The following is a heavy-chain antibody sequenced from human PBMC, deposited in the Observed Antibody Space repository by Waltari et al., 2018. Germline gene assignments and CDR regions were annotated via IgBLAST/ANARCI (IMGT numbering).Heavy chain of an antibody. CDR2: IKSKIDGGTT. D-gene: IGHD3-10*01. CDR3: ATEFHGAFNY. Sequence: EVRLVESAGGLVKPGGSLRLSCAASGFTFPNAWMTWVRQAPGKGLEWVGHIKSKIDGGTTDFAAPVKGRFTISRDDSTNTLYVQMNSLKPEDTAVYYCATEFHGAFNYWGQGSLVTVSS. J-gene: IGHJ4*02. CDR1: GFTFPNAW. V-gene: IGHV3-15*01.